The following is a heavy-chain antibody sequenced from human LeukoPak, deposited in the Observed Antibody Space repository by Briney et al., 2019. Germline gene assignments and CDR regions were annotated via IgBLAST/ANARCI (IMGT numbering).Heavy chain of an antibody. V-gene: IGHV3-48*03. J-gene: IGHJ3*02. D-gene: IGHD3-10*01. CDR2: ISSSGSTT. CDR3: AREELWFGELSVAAFDI. CDR1: GFTFSSYE. Sequence: PGGSLRLSCAASGFTFSSYEMNWVRQAPGKGLEWVSYISSSGSTTYYADSVKGRSTISRDNAKNSLYLQMNSLRAEDTAVYYCAREELWFGELSVAAFDIWGQGTMVTVSS.